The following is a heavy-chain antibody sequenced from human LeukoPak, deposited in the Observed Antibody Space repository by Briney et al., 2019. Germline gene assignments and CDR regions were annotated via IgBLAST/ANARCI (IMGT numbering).Heavy chain of an antibody. CDR2: ISSSSSYI. D-gene: IGHD6-6*01. Sequence: PGGFLRLSCAASGFTFSSYSMNWVRQAPGKGLEWVSSISSSSSYIYYADSVKGRFTISRDNAKNSLYLQMNGLRAEDTAVYYCASIVWDSSSSFVRDLGYYYYMDVWGKGTTVTVSS. J-gene: IGHJ6*03. V-gene: IGHV3-21*01. CDR1: GFTFSSYS. CDR3: ASIVWDSSSSFVRDLGYYYYMDV.